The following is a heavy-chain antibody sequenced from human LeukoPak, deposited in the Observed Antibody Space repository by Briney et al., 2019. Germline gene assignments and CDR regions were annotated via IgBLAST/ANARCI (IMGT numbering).Heavy chain of an antibody. CDR3: ARRTWNLDY. CDR1: GVTFSSYY. D-gene: IGHD1-1*01. CDR2: ISYDGSNK. J-gene: IGHJ4*02. Sequence: GRSLRLSCAVSGVTFSSYYMHWVRQAPGKGLEWVAVISYDGSNKDYADSVKGRFTISRDNSKDALYLQMNSLRGDDTAVYYCARRTWNLDYWGQGTLVTVSS. V-gene: IGHV3-30*01.